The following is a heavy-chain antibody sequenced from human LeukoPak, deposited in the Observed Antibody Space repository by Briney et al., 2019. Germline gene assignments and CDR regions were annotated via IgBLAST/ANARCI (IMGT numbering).Heavy chain of an antibody. J-gene: IGHJ4*02. CDR1: GGSISSYY. CDR2: IYTSEST. CDR3: ATDFVVGVFDY. V-gene: IGHV4-4*07. D-gene: IGHD2-15*01. Sequence: SETLSLTCTVSGGSISSYYWSWIRQPAGKGLEWIGRIYTSESTNYNPSLKSRVTMSVDTSKNQFSLKVTSVTAADTAVYYCATDFVVGVFDYWGQGTLVTVSS.